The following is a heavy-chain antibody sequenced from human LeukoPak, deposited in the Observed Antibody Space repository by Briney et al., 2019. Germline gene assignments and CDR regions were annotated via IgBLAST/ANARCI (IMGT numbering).Heavy chain of an antibody. V-gene: IGHV3-74*01. J-gene: IGHJ6*02. CDR2: INPDGITT. CDR3: ARDYYYGMDV. Sequence: GRSLRLSCAASEFTFSTYWMHWVRQAPGKGLERVSRINPDGITTTYADSVKGRFTISRDNAKNTLFLQMNSLRAEDTAVYYCARDYYYGMDVWGQGTTITVSS. CDR1: EFTFSTYW.